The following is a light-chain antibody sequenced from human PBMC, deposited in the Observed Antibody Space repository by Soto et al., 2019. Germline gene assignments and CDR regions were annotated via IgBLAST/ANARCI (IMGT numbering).Light chain of an antibody. CDR2: GAS. J-gene: IGKJ1*01. Sequence: EIVFTHSPATFSFSPVERATLSCRASQSVSSSYLAWYQQKPGQAPRLLIYGASSRATGIPDRFSGSGSGTDFTLTISRLEPEDFAVYYCHQYGSSSWTFGQGTKVDIK. CDR3: HQYGSSSWT. V-gene: IGKV3-20*01. CDR1: QSVSSSY.